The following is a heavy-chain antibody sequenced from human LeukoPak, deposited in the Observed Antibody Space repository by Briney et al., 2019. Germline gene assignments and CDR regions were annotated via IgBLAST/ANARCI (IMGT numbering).Heavy chain of an antibody. CDR1: GGSISSSSYY. D-gene: IGHD3-10*01. V-gene: IGHV4-39*01. Sequence: KPSETLSLTCTVSGGSISSSSYYWGWIRQPPGKGLEWIGSIYYSGSTYYNPSLKSRVTISVDTSKNQFSLKLSSVTAADTAVYYCARRRMVRGVIKGPFDYWGQGTLVTVSS. J-gene: IGHJ4*02. CDR2: IYYSGST. CDR3: ARRRMVRGVIKGPFDY.